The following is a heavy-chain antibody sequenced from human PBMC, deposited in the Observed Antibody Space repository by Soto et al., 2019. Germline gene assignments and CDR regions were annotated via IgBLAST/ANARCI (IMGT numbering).Heavy chain of an antibody. CDR2: ISVYTGNT. V-gene: IGHV1-18*04. D-gene: IGHD2-8*01. Sequence: QVQLVQSGGEVTKPGASVKVSCKSSGYTFTSYGVSWVRQAPGQGLEWLGWISVYTGNTKQAQKFQDRVTLTTEASTSTAYMELGSLRSDDTAVYYCARDRCTTDRCYTHHFDVWGQGTTVTVSS. J-gene: IGHJ6*02. CDR1: GYTFTSYG. CDR3: ARDRCTTDRCYTHHFDV.